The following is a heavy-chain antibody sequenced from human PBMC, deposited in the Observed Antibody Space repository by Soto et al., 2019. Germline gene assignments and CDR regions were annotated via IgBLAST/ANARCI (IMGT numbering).Heavy chain of an antibody. V-gene: IGHV4-59*12. CDR3: AREYCSGGSWYFGAFDI. D-gene: IGHD2-15*01. J-gene: IGHJ3*02. CDR2: IYYSGST. Sequence: PSETLWLTCTVSGGCISSYYWSWIRQPPGKGLEWIGYIYYSGSTNYNPSLKSRVTISVDTSKNQFSLKLSSVTAADTAVYYCAREYCSGGSWYFGAFDIWGQGTMVTVSS. CDR1: GGCISSYY.